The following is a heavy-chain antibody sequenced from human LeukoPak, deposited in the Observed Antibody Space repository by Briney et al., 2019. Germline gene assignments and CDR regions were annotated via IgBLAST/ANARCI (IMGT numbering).Heavy chain of an antibody. J-gene: IGHJ3*02. V-gene: IGHV1-69*04. CDR2: IIPILGIA. D-gene: IGHD4-17*01. Sequence: ASVKVSCKASGGTYSSYAISWVRQAPGQGLEWMGRIIPILGIANYAQKFQGRVTITADKSTSTAYMELSSLRSEDTAVYYCARDIGGSDYGDSRDAFDIWGQGTMVIVSS. CDR1: GGTYSSYA. CDR3: ARDIGGSDYGDSRDAFDI.